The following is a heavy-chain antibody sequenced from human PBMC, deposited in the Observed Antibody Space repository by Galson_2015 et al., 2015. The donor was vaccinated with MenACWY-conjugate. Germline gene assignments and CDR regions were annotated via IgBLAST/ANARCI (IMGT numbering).Heavy chain of an antibody. CDR3: ARINDYYGSGSYYPVFDY. Sequence: ETLSLTCTVSGGSVSSGSYYWSWIRQPPGKGLEWIGYIYYSGSTNYNPSLKSRVTISVDTSKNQFSLKLSSVTAADTAVYYCARINDYYGSGSYYPVFDYWGQGTLVTVSS. D-gene: IGHD3-10*01. V-gene: IGHV4-61*01. CDR2: IYYSGST. CDR1: GGSVSSGSYY. J-gene: IGHJ4*02.